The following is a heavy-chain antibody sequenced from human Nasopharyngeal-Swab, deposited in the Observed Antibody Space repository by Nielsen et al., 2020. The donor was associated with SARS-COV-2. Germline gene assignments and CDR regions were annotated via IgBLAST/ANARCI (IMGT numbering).Heavy chain of an antibody. V-gene: IGHV4-30-4*01. J-gene: IGHJ4*02. Sequence: WIRQPPGKGLEWIEYIYYSGSTYYNPSLKSRVTISVDTSKNQFSLKLSSVTAADTAVYYCARDGYGSGSYSNWGQGTLVTVSS. D-gene: IGHD3-10*01. CDR2: IYYSGST. CDR3: ARDGYGSGSYSN.